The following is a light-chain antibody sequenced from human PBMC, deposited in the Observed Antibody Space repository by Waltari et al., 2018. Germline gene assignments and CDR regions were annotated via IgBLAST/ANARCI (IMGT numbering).Light chain of an antibody. CDR2: EVI. V-gene: IGLV2-8*01. J-gene: IGLJ1*01. Sequence: QSALTQPPSASGSPGQLATISCTGTSSDGGGYYYVSWYQKHPGKAPKLMIYEVIKRPSGVPDRFSGSKSGNTASLTVSGLQAEDEADYYCSSYAGSNNYVFGTGTKVTVL. CDR3: SSYAGSNNYV. CDR1: SSDGGGYYY.